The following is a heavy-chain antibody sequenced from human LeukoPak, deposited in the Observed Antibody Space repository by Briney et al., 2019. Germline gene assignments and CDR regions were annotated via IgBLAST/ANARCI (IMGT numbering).Heavy chain of an antibody. J-gene: IGHJ3*02. V-gene: IGHV1-2*02. Sequence: ASVRVSCTSSGFPFTGHNMHWVRQAPGQGLEWIGYINPTRGDTYYSEKFRGRVTMTRDNSIRTAYMELNRLSFDDTAVYFCARAHTYYYDTSSYVDHPLDIWGQGTMVTVFS. CDR3: ARAHTYYYDTSSYVDHPLDI. D-gene: IGHD3-22*01. CDR1: GFPFTGHN. CDR2: INPTRGDT.